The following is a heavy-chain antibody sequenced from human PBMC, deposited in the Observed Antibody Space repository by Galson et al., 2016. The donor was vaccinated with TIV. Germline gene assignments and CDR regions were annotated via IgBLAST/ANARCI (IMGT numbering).Heavy chain of an antibody. J-gene: IGHJ2*01. V-gene: IGHV3-7*03. CDR3: ASTVATVFGVVISNWYFDL. Sequence: SLRLSCAASGFTFRSYWMSWVRQAPGKGLEWVANIKEDGSEKYYVDSVKGRFTISRDNAKNSLYVQMNSLRAEDTAVYYCASTVATVFGVVISNWYFDLWGRGTLVAVSS. CDR1: GFTFRSYW. D-gene: IGHD3-3*01. CDR2: IKEDGSEK.